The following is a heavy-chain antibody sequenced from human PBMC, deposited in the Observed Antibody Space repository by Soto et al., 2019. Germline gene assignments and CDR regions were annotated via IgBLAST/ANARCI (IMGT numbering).Heavy chain of an antibody. CDR2: IYHSGST. D-gene: IGHD1-26*01. Sequence: SETLSLTCAVSSGSISSCNWWSWLRQPPGKGLEWIGEIYHSGSTNYNPSLKSRVIISVDKSKNQFSLELMSVTAADTAVYYCARNGYYVQDSWGQGTQVTVSS. J-gene: IGHJ4*02. V-gene: IGHV4-4*02. CDR1: SGSISSCNW. CDR3: ARNGYYVQDS.